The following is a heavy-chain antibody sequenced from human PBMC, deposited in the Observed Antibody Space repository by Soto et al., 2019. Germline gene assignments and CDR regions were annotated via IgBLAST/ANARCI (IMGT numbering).Heavy chain of an antibody. V-gene: IGHV4-38-2*02. CDR1: GYSINSGYY. CDR2: VFHSGTT. Sequence: SETLSLTCGVSGYSINSGYYWGWIRQPPGKGLEWIGSVFHSGTTYQNPSLKTRATISVDTSRNQFSLELDSVTAADTAVYYCVREDGVVGASSAFDSWGQGTLVTVSS. J-gene: IGHJ4*02. D-gene: IGHD1-26*01. CDR3: VREDGVVGASSAFDS.